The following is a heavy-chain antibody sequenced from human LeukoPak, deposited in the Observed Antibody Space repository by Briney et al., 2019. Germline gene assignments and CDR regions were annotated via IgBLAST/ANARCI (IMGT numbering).Heavy chain of an antibody. V-gene: IGHV3-53*01. D-gene: IGHD5-24*01. CDR2: IYSGGST. CDR3: ARLSRDGYNFDY. J-gene: IGHJ4*02. CDR1: GFTFSSYA. Sequence: GGSLTLSCAASGFTFSSYAMHWVRQAPGKGLEWVSFIYSGGSTYYADSVKGRFTISRDNSKNTLYLQMNSLRAEATAVYYCARLSRDGYNFDYWGQGTLVTVSS.